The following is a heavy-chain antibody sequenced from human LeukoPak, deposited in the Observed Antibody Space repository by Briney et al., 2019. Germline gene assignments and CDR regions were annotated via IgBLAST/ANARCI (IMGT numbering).Heavy chain of an antibody. V-gene: IGHV3-30*03. CDR3: ARENRRITMVRGVAIASGDLDY. J-gene: IGHJ4*02. Sequence: PGGSLRLSCAASGFTFSSYGMHWVRQAPGKGLEWVAVISYDGSNKYYADSVKGRFTISRDNSKNTLYLQMNSLRAEDTAVYYCARENRRITMVRGVAIASGDLDYWGQGTLVTVSS. D-gene: IGHD3-10*01. CDR1: GFTFSSYG. CDR2: ISYDGSNK.